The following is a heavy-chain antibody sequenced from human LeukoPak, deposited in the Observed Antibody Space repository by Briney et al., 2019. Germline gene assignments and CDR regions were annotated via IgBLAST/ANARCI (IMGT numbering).Heavy chain of an antibody. CDR1: GGTFSSYA. CDR2: IIPILGIA. CDR3: AKSNYYDSSGYWTY. J-gene: IGHJ4*02. Sequence: GASVKVSCKASGGTFSSYAISWVRQAPGQGLEWMGRIIPILGIANYAQKFQGRATITADKSTSTAYMELSSLRSEDTAVYYCAKSNYYDSSGYWTYWGQGTLVTVSS. V-gene: IGHV1-69*04. D-gene: IGHD3-22*01.